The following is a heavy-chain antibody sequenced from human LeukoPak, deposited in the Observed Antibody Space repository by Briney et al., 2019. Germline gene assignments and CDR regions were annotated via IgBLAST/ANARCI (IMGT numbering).Heavy chain of an antibody. D-gene: IGHD3-10*01. V-gene: IGHV4-39*01. Sequence: SETLSLTCTVSAGSISSYYWGWIRQPPGKGLESIGSIFYSGSTFYNPSLKSRVTISVDTSKNQFSLKLSSVTAADTAVFYCARQGSYSYGSGTYYNGHFDYWAQGILVTASS. CDR2: IFYSGST. CDR1: AGSISSYY. J-gene: IGHJ4*02. CDR3: ARQGSYSYGSGTYYNGHFDY.